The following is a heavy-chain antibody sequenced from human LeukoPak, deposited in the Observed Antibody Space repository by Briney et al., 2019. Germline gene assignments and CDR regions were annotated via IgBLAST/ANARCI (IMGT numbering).Heavy chain of an antibody. Sequence: ASVKVSCKASGYTFTGYYMHWVRQAPGQGLEWMGWINPNSGGTNYAQKFQGRVTMTRDTSISTAYMELSRLRSDDTAVYYCARDLRPPWDYGDYHGGWAFDIWGQGTMVTVSS. CDR3: ARDLRPPWDYGDYHGGWAFDI. V-gene: IGHV1-2*02. CDR1: GYTFTGYY. D-gene: IGHD4-17*01. J-gene: IGHJ3*02. CDR2: INPNSGGT.